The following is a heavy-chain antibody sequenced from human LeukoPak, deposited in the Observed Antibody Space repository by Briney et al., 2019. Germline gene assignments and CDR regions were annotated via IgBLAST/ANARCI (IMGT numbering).Heavy chain of an antibody. D-gene: IGHD2-15*01. J-gene: IGHJ4*02. CDR2: ISGSGGST. Sequence: PGGSLRLSCAASGFTFSTYAMSWVRQAPGKGLEWVSAISGSGGSTNYADSVKGRYIISRDNSKKTLYLQMNSLRAEDTAVYYCARGPGAAATYFDYWGQGTLVTVSS. CDR3: ARGPGAAATYFDY. V-gene: IGHV3-23*01. CDR1: GFTFSTYA.